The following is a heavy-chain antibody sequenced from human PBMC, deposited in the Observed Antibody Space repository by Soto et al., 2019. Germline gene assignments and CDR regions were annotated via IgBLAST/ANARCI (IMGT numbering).Heavy chain of an antibody. D-gene: IGHD2-15*01. CDR2: IKRKIDGEAT. Sequence: EVQLVESGGGLVKPGGSLRLSCAGSGFSFSNAWMNWVRQAPGKGLEWVGRIKRKIDGEATDYAAPVKGRFTVSRDDSKSALYLHMNSLKGDDTAVYYCTTGSVEGVWDQGTTVTVSS. CDR3: TTGSVEGV. J-gene: IGHJ6*02. CDR1: GFSFSNAW. V-gene: IGHV3-15*07.